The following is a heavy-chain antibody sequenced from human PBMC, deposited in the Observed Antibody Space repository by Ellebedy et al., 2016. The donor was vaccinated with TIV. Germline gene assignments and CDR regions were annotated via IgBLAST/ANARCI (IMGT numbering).Heavy chain of an antibody. Sequence: SETLSLTCTVSGGSLSSYPYYWSWIRQPPGKGLEWIGEINHSASTNYNPSLKSRVIISVDTSKNQFSLKLSSVTAADTALYYCARTLPYRGGDCYPTNWFDPWGQGNLVTVSS. CDR1: GGSLSSYPYY. J-gene: IGHJ5*02. V-gene: IGHV4-34*01. D-gene: IGHD2-21*02. CDR3: ARTLPYRGGDCYPTNWFDP. CDR2: INHSAST.